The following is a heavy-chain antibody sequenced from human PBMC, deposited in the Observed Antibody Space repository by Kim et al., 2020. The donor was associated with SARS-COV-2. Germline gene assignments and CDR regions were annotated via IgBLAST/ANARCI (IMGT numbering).Heavy chain of an antibody. J-gene: IGHJ4*02. Sequence: SETLSLTCAVYGGSFSGYYWSWIRQPPGKGLEWIGEINHSGSTNYNPSLKSRVTISVDTSKNQFSLKLSSVTAADTAVYYCARKVTTVISNYFDYWGQGT. D-gene: IGHD4-17*01. CDR1: GGSFSGYY. CDR2: INHSGST. V-gene: IGHV4-34*01. CDR3: ARKVTTVISNYFDY.